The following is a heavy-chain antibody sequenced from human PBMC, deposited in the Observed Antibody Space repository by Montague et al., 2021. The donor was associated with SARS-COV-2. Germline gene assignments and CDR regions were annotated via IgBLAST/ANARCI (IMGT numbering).Heavy chain of an antibody. CDR3: AKNIHEGGFGEPIDY. Sequence: SLRLSCAASGFTFDDYAIHWVRQAPGKGLEWVSGISWNSGSTDYADSVKGRFTISRDNAKNSLYLQMNSLRAEDTALYYCAKNIHEGGFGEPIDYWGQGTLVTVSS. CDR2: ISWNSGST. D-gene: IGHD3-10*01. CDR1: GFTFDDYA. V-gene: IGHV3-9*01. J-gene: IGHJ4*02.